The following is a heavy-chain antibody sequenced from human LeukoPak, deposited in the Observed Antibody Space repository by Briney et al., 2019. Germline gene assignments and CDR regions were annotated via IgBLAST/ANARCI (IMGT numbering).Heavy chain of an antibody. CDR3: ASMGYYYDSSGSSQNSFLDY. V-gene: IGHV3-53*01. CDR2: IYSGGST. Sequence: GGSLRLSCAASGFTVSSNYMSWVRQAPGKGLEWVSVIYSGGSTYYADSVKGRFTISRDNSKNTLYLQMNSLRAEDTAVYYCASMGYYYDSSGSSQNSFLDYWGQGTLVTVSS. CDR1: GFTVSSNY. D-gene: IGHD3-22*01. J-gene: IGHJ4*02.